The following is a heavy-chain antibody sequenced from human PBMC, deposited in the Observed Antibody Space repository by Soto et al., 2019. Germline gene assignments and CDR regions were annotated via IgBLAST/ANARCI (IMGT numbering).Heavy chain of an antibody. D-gene: IGHD5-12*01. CDR2: IRNKASSGTT. CDR3: TKWPGNAQSNFEH. J-gene: IGHJ4*02. Sequence: LRLSCTASGFIFDDYVMTWVRQAPGKGLEFVGSIRNKASSGTTEYAASVKGRFTISRDDSKSIAYLQMNSLKTEDTAVYYCTKWPGNAQSNFEHWGQGTQVTVSS. V-gene: IGHV3-49*04. CDR1: GFIFDDYV.